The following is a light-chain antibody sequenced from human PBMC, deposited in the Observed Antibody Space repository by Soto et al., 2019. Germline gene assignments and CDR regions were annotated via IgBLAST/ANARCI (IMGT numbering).Light chain of an antibody. CDR1: QSISRY. CDR2: DAS. CDR3: QQYNSYWT. V-gene: IGKV1-5*01. Sequence: DIRMTQSPSSLSASVGDRVTITCRSSQSISRYVNWYQQKPGKAPKLLIYDASSLESGVPSRFSGSGSGTEFTLTISSLQPDDFATYYCQQYNSYWTFGQGTKVDI. J-gene: IGKJ1*01.